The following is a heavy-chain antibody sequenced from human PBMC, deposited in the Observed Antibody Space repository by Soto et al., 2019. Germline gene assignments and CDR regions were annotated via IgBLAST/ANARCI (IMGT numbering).Heavy chain of an antibody. CDR1: GGSLSSSNW. D-gene: IGHD3-22*01. CDR3: ARDGYYYAVDV. CDR2: LFHTGRA. V-gene: IGHV4-4*02. Sequence: SSETLSLTCAVSGGSLSSSNWCSCVRQPPGKGLEWIGELFHTGRANYNPSLRSRVAISVDKSKNQFSLRLSSVTATDTAVYYCARDGYYYAVDVWGPGTTVTVSS. J-gene: IGHJ6*02.